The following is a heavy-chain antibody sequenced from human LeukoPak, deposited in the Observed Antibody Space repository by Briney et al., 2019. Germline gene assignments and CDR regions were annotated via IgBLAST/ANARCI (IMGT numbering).Heavy chain of an antibody. CDR3: ARERGETYGSGSYTFDH. CDR2: INTNNGNT. V-gene: IGHV1-18*01. D-gene: IGHD3-10*01. Sequence: ASVKVSCKASGYTFTNYAFSWVRQAPGQGLEWMGWINTNNGNTNYVKRLQGRVTMTTDTSTTTAYMELRSLIPDDTAVYYCARERGETYGSGSYTFDHWGQGTLVTVSS. J-gene: IGHJ4*02. CDR1: GYTFTNYA.